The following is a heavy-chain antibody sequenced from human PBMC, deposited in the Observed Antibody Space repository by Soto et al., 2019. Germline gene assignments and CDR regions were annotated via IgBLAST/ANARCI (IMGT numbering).Heavy chain of an antibody. V-gene: IGHV4-59*01. CDR2: IHYSGTT. CDR3: AGDTYSMDV. Sequence: QVQLQESGPELVKPSETLSLTCTVSGDSINNYYCNCVRQRPRKGLEWIGSIHYSGTTHYNPSLEIRVIISADKAKNHFSQRVTSVTAADTAVYYSAGDTYSMDVWGQGTTVTVSS. CDR1: GDSINNYY. J-gene: IGHJ6*02.